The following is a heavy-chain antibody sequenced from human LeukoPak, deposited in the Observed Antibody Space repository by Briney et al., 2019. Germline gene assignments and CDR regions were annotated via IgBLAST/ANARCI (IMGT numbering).Heavy chain of an antibody. CDR1: GFIFSSYA. CDR3: AKASPFDILTGYYSYYFDY. Sequence: GGSLRLSCAASGFIFSSYAMSWVRQAPGKGLECVSGISGSGDSTYYADSVKGRFTISRDNSKNTVYLQMNSLRAEDTAVYYCAKASPFDILTGYYSYYFDYWGQGTLVTVSS. D-gene: IGHD3-9*01. CDR2: ISGSGDST. V-gene: IGHV3-23*01. J-gene: IGHJ4*02.